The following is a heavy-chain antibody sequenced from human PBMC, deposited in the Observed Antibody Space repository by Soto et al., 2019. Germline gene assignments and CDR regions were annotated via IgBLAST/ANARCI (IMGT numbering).Heavy chain of an antibody. Sequence: GGSLRLSCAASGFTFGSYSMNWVRQAPGKGLEWVSSISSSSSYIYYADSVKGRFTISRDNAKNSLYLQMNSLRAEDTAVYYCARDRDYGDYGAFDIWGQGTMVTVSS. CDR1: GFTFGSYS. D-gene: IGHD4-17*01. CDR3: ARDRDYGDYGAFDI. J-gene: IGHJ3*02. V-gene: IGHV3-21*01. CDR2: ISSSSSYI.